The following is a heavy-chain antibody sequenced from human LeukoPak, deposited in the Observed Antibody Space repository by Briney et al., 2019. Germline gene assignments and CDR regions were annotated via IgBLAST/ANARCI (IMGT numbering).Heavy chain of an antibody. D-gene: IGHD6-13*01. V-gene: IGHV3-23*01. J-gene: IGHJ4*02. Sequence: RGSLRLSCAAYGFTFSSYAMSWVRQAPGKGLEWVSAISGSGGSTYYADSVKGRFTISRDNSKNTLYLQMNSLRAEDTAVYYCARLSTAVADSDYWGQGTLVTVSS. CDR3: ARLSTAVADSDY. CDR1: GFTFSSYA. CDR2: ISGSGGST.